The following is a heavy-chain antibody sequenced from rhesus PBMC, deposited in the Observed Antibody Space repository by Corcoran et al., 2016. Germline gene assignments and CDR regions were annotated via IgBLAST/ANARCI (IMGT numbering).Heavy chain of an antibody. Sequence: QVQLQESGPGVVKPSETLSLTCAVSGGSISDSYRWSWIRQPPGKGLEWIGYIYGSSTSTNYNPSLRSRVTISKDPSKNQFSLKRSSVTAADTAVYYCARVWTGNWGQGVLVTVSS. CDR2: IYGSSTST. CDR3: ARVWTGN. J-gene: IGHJ4*01. D-gene: IGHD3-3*01. V-gene: IGHV4S10*01. CDR1: GGSISDSYR.